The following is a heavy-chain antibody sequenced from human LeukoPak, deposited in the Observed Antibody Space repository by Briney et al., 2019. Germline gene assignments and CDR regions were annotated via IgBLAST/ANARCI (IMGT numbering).Heavy chain of an antibody. J-gene: IGHJ5*02. CDR2: MNPKSGNT. CDR3: TKASLAFGTKYFDP. D-gene: IGHD3-10*01. CDR1: GYPFSNYV. Sequence: ASVTVSCKASGYPFSNYVINWVRQAPGQGLEWMGWMNPKSGNTGYGQKFQGRVTMTRVTSITTAYMELRSLRSDDTAVYYCTKASLAFGTKYFDPWGQGTLVTVSS. V-gene: IGHV1-8*01.